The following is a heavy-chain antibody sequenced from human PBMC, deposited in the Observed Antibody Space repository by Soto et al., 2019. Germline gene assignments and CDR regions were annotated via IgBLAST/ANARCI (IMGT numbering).Heavy chain of an antibody. CDR3: ARDWEYCSGGSCSPYYYGMDV. CDR1: GFTFSSYA. D-gene: IGHD2-15*01. J-gene: IGHJ6*02. Sequence: GGSLRLSCAASGFTFSSYAMHWVRQAPGKGLEWVAVISYDGSNKYYADSVKGRFTISRDNPKNTLYLQMNSLRAEDTAVYYCARDWEYCSGGSCSPYYYGMDVWGQGTTVTVSS. V-gene: IGHV3-30-3*01. CDR2: ISYDGSNK.